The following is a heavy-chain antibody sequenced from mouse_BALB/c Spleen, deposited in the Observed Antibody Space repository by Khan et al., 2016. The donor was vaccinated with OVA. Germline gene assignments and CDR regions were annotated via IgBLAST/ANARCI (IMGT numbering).Heavy chain of an antibody. CDR2: INPYNGGT. V-gene: IGHV1S136*01. Sequence: VQLQQSGPELVKPGASVKMSCKASGYIFTNYVLHWVKQQSGQGLEWIGNINPYNGGTKYNEKFKSKATLASDKSSIQAFMVLSSLTSEDSAVYYCARGNWQSYYFDYWGQGTTLTLSS. J-gene: IGHJ2*01. D-gene: IGHD4-1*01. CDR3: ARGNWQSYYFDY. CDR1: GYIFTNYV.